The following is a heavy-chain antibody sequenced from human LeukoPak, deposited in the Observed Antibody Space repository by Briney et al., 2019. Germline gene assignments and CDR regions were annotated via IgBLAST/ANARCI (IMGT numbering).Heavy chain of an antibody. Sequence: SETLSLTCAVYGGSFSGYYWSWIRQPPGKGLEWIGEINHSGSTNYNPSLKSRVTISVDTSKNQFSLKLSSVTAADTAVYYCARDGGPTGDPFTYYGMDVWGQGTTVTVSS. D-gene: IGHD7-27*01. CDR1: GGSFSGYY. CDR3: ARDGGPTGDPFTYYGMDV. V-gene: IGHV4-34*01. CDR2: INHSGST. J-gene: IGHJ6*02.